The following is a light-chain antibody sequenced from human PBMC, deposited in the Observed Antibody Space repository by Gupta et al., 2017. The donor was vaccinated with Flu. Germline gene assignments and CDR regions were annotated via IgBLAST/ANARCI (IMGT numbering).Light chain of an antibody. CDR1: QRRVHSDGNTY. CDR2: QTS. Sequence: VTLGQPASISCTASQRRVHSDGNTYLKWIQQRPGQPPRLLIYQTSTRVSGVPDRFSGSGTGTDFTLKISRVEAEDVGIYYCKQGKQFPYTFGQGTKLEIK. V-gene: IGKV2-24*01. J-gene: IGKJ2*01. CDR3: KQGKQFPYT.